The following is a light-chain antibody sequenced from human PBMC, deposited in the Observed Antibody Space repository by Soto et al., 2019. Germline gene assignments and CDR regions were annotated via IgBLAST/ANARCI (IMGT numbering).Light chain of an antibody. CDR3: SSYTTRSTLV. CDR1: SSDVGAYDF. Sequence: QSALTQPASVSGSPGQSITISCTGTSSDVGAYDFVSWYQNSPGKAPKLVTFDVTHRPPGISDRFSGSKSANTASLTISGLQAADEAFYYCSSYTTRSTLVFGGGTKVTVL. J-gene: IGLJ1*01. V-gene: IGLV2-14*01. CDR2: DVT.